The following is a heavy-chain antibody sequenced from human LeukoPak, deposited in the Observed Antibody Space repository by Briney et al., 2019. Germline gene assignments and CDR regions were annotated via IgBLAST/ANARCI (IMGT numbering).Heavy chain of an antibody. CDR1: GDSITSPNYY. D-gene: IGHD6-19*01. CDR2: IYSTGIT. V-gene: IGHV4-39*01. CDR3: ASSPSTVWLEKCLDP. J-gene: IGHJ5*02. Sequence: PSETLSLTCTVSGDSITSPNYYWGWIRQPPGKGLEWIGNIYSTGITYYNPSLKSRGTISVDTSKNQFSLKLTSTTVADTAVYYCASSPSTVWLEKCLDPGGQGTQVSVSA.